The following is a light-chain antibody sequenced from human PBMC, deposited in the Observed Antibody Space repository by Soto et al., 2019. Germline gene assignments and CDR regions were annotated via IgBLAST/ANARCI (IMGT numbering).Light chain of an antibody. J-gene: IGKJ1*01. CDR3: QQYNSYSPRT. CDR1: QSISSW. CDR2: EAS. V-gene: IGKV1-5*03. Sequence: DIQMTQSPSTLSASVGDRVTITCRASQSISSWLAWYQQKPGQAPKLLIYEASSLESGVPSRFSGSRSGTEFTLTISSLQPDDFATYYCQQYNSYSPRTFGQGTKVEIK.